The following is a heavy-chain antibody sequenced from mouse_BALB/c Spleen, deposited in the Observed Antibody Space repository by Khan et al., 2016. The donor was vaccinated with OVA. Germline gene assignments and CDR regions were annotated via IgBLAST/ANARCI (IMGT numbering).Heavy chain of an antibody. D-gene: IGHD2-3*01. V-gene: IGHV2-6*02. CDR1: GFSLTSYG. CDR2: IWSDGST. Sequence: QVQLKESGPGLVAPSQSLSITCTVSGFSLTSYGIHWVHQPPGKGLEWLVVIWSDGSTNYNSVLKSRLSIRKDNSKSQVFLKMNSLQTDDTAIYYCARWFDGYSSLYAMDYWGQGTSVTVSS. J-gene: IGHJ4*01. CDR3: ARWFDGYSSLYAMDY.